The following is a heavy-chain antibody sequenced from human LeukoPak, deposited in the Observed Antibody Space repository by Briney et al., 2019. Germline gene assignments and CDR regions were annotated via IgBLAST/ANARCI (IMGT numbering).Heavy chain of an antibody. D-gene: IGHD2-2*01. CDR2: ISLSGSTV. CDR3: ARDFPTSTSWYYLDL. V-gene: IGHV3-11*01. J-gene: IGHJ4*02. CDR1: GFTFNDYY. Sequence: GGSLRLSCVASGFTFNDYYMSWIRQAPGKGLEWVSHISLSGSTVHYADSVKGRFTVSRDNAKKSLYLQMNSLRGDDTAIYYCARDFPTSTSWYYLDLWGQGALVVVSS.